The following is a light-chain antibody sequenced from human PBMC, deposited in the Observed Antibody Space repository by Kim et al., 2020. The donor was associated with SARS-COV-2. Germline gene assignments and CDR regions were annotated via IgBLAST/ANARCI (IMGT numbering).Light chain of an antibody. V-gene: IGKV3-20*01. CDR1: QSVTSSN. J-gene: IGKJ1*01. CDR3: LQDGSTPVT. Sequence: ETVLTQSPGTLSLSPGERATLSCRASQSVTSSNLAWYHQKPGQAPRLLIYGASIRATGIPDRFSGSGSGTDFTLTISRLEPEDFAVYYCLQDGSTPVTFCQGAKVDIK. CDR2: GAS.